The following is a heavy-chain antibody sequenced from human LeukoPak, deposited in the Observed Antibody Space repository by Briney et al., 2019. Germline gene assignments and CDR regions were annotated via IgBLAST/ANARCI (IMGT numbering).Heavy chain of an antibody. CDR3: ARDLGQYYDTSDNWFDY. CDR2: INSDGINT. V-gene: IGHV3-74*01. CDR1: GFTFSNYW. D-gene: IGHD3-22*01. Sequence: QPGGSLRLSCAASGFTFSNYWMHWVRQAPGKGLVWVSRINSDGINTSYADSVKGRFTISRDNAKNTLNLQMNSLRAEDTAVYYCARDLGQYYDTSDNWFDYWGQGTLVTVSS. J-gene: IGHJ5*01.